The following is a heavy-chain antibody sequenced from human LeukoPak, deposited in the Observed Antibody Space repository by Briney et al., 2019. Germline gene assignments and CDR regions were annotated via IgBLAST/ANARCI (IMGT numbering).Heavy chain of an antibody. CDR2: ISAYNGNT. D-gene: IGHD3-22*01. Sequence: ASVKVSCKASGYTFTSYGISWVRQAPGQGLEWMGWISAYNGNTNYAQKLQGRVTMTTDTSTSTAYMELRSLRSDDTAMYYCASDMRITMIVVVTPFDYWGQGSLVTVSS. CDR1: GYTFTSYG. V-gene: IGHV1-18*01. J-gene: IGHJ4*02. CDR3: ASDMRITMIVVVTPFDY.